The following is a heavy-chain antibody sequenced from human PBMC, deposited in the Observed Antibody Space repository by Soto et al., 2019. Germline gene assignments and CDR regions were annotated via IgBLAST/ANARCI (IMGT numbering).Heavy chain of an antibody. CDR2: IIPIFGTA. V-gene: IGHV1-69*01. D-gene: IGHD3-3*01. CDR3: ARDSLRITIFGVVSSMDV. Sequence: QVQLMQSGAEVKKPGSSVKVSCKASGGTFSSYAISWVRQAPGQGLEWMGGIIPIFGTANYAQKFQGRVTITADESTSTAYMELSSLRSEDTAVYYCARDSLRITIFGVVSSMDVWGQGTTVTVSS. J-gene: IGHJ6*02. CDR1: GGTFSSYA.